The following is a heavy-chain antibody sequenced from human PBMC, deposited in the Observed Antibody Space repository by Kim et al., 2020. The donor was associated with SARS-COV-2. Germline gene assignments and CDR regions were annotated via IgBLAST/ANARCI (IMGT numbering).Heavy chain of an antibody. CDR3: AKDHGDYYFDY. CDR2: IWYDGSNK. CDR1: GFTFSSYG. V-gene: IGHV3-33*06. Sequence: GGSLRLSCAASGFTFSSYGMHWVRQAPGKGLEWVAVIWYDGSNKYYADSVKGRFTISRDNSKNTLYLQMNSLRAEDTAVYYCAKDHGDYYFDYWGQGTLVTVSS. D-gene: IGHD4-17*01. J-gene: IGHJ4*02.